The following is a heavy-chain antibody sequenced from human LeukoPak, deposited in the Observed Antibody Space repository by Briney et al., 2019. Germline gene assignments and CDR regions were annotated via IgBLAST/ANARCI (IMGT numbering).Heavy chain of an antibody. CDR1: GFTFSSYS. CDR2: ISSSSSYI. J-gene: IGHJ5*02. D-gene: IGHD6-13*01. Sequence: GGSLRLSCAASGFTFSSYSMNWVRQAPGKGLEWVSSISSSSSYIYYADSVKGRFTISRDNAKNSLYLQMNSLRAEDTAVYYCARDLGQLVWGFDPWGQGTLVTVSS. V-gene: IGHV3-21*01. CDR3: ARDLGQLVWGFDP.